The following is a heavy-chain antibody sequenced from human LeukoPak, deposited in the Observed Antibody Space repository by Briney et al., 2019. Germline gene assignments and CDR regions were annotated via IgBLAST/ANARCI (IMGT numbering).Heavy chain of an antibody. CDR3: AREGGRITGIPFDY. Sequence: KPSETLSLTCTVSGGSISSYYWSWIRQPPGKGLEWIGYIYYSGSTNYNPSLKSRVTISVDTSKNQFSLKLSSVTAADTAVYYCAREGGRITGIPFDYWGQGTLVTVSS. J-gene: IGHJ4*02. D-gene: IGHD1-20*01. CDR2: IYYSGST. CDR1: GGSISSYY. V-gene: IGHV4-59*01.